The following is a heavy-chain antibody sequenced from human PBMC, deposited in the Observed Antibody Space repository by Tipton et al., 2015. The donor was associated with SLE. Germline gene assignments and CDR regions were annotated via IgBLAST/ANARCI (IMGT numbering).Heavy chain of an antibody. J-gene: IGHJ3*02. CDR1: GDSISRNSVA. V-gene: IGHV6-1*01. Sequence: GLVKPSQTLSLTCVISGDSISRNSVAWNWIRQSPSRGLEWLGRTYYRSKWFDDYALSLKGRITINPDPSSNQFSLQLRSLTPEDSAVYYCVATGKAFDIWGQGTVVIVSS. D-gene: IGHD1-14*01. CDR3: VATGKAFDI. CDR2: TYYRSKWFD.